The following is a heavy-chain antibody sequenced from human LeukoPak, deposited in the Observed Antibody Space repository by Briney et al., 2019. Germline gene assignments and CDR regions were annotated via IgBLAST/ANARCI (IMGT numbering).Heavy chain of an antibody. Sequence: SQTLSLTCAVSGGSISSGGYSWSWIRQPPGKGLEWIGYIYHSGSTYYNPSLKSRVTISVDRSKNQFSLKLSSVTAADTAVYYCAKGHGLGVRYFDWLFPFGPWGQGTLVTVSS. J-gene: IGHJ5*02. CDR2: IYHSGST. CDR3: AKGHGLGVRYFDWLFPFGP. CDR1: GGSISSGGYS. D-gene: IGHD3-9*01. V-gene: IGHV4-30-2*01.